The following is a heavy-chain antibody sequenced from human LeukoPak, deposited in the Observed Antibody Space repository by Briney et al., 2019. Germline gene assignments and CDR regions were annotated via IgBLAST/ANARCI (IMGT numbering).Heavy chain of an antibody. J-gene: IGHJ4*02. Sequence: GGSLRLSCAASGFSVSSNFMSWVRQAPGKGLEWVSVIYSGGTTYYADSVKGRFTISRDNSKNTLSLQMNNLRAEDTAVYYCASGVPTDYWGQGTLVTVSS. V-gene: IGHV3-53*01. CDR2: IYSGGTT. CDR1: GFSVSSNF. D-gene: IGHD3-10*01. CDR3: ASGVPTDY.